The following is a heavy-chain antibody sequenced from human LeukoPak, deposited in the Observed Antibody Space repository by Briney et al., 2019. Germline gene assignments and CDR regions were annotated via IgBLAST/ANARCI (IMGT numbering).Heavy chain of an antibody. CDR1: GGSISSYY. D-gene: IGHD6-19*01. J-gene: IGHJ4*02. CDR3: ARAGRDSSGWSPFDY. V-gene: IGHV4-59*01. CDR2: IYYSGST. Sequence: SETLSLTCTVSGGSISSYYWSWIRQPPGKGLEWIGYIYYSGSTNYNPSLKSRVTISVDTSKNQFSLELSSVTAADTAVYYCARAGRDSSGWSPFDYWGQGTLVTVSS.